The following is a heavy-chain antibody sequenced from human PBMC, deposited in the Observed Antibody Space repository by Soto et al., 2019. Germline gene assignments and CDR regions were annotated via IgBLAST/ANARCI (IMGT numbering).Heavy chain of an antibody. CDR2: IYYTGNT. J-gene: IGHJ6*02. V-gene: IGHV4-39*01. Sequence: PSETLSLTCTVSGTSISKSPFYWGWIRQPPGKGLEWIASIYYTGNTYYNPSLESRVTISVDTSRNQFSLKLSSVTAADAAVYYCARADSGYAHGYNNKGMDVWGQGTTVTVSS. CDR3: ARADSGYAHGYNNKGMDV. CDR1: GTSISKSPFY. D-gene: IGHD5-12*01.